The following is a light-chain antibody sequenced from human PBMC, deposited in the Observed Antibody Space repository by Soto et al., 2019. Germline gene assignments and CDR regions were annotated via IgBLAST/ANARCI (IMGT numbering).Light chain of an antibody. Sequence: QSVLTQPPSVSAAPGQRVDISCSGGGSNLANHVATWYQQPPGKAPKLLLYYDGVLASGVADRFSGSRSVPSASLAISGLQSEDEATYYCASWDDSQHALLFGGGTKLTVL. CDR1: GSNLANHV. J-gene: IGLJ2*01. V-gene: IGLV1-36*01. CDR2: YDG. CDR3: ASWDDSQHALL.